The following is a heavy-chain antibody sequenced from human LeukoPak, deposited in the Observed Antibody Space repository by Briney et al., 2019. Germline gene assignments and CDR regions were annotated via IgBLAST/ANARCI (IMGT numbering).Heavy chain of an antibody. V-gene: IGHV4-4*07. Sequence: SETLSLTCTVSGGSISSYYWSWIRQPAGKGLEWIGRIYTSGSTNYNPSLKSRVTMSVDTSKNQFSLKLSSVTAADTAVYYCARVRSKQLDYYYYYMDVWGKGTTVTVSS. D-gene: IGHD6-13*01. CDR3: ARVRSKQLDYYYYYMDV. J-gene: IGHJ6*03. CDR1: GGSISSYY. CDR2: IYTSGST.